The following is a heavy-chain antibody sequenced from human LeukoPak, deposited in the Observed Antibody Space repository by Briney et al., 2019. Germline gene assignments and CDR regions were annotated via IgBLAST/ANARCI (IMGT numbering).Heavy chain of an antibody. Sequence: ASGKVSCKASGYTFTNYHMHWVRQAPGQGLEWLGLVKPKSGDSDFVQKFRGRVTVTTDVSTTTIHMELSNLRSDDTAVYYCARDRGVPGPGNALDIWGQGTMVTVSS. CDR1: GYTFTNYH. V-gene: IGHV1-2*06. J-gene: IGHJ3*02. D-gene: IGHD2-8*01. CDR3: ARDRGVPGPGNALDI. CDR2: VKPKSGDS.